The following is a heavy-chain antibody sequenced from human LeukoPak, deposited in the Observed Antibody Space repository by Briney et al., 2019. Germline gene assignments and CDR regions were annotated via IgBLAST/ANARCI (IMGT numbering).Heavy chain of an antibody. CDR2: IAYDGSRA. V-gene: IGHV3-33*01. J-gene: IGHJ4*02. CDR1: GFTFGGYG. D-gene: IGHD1-14*01. Sequence: GGSLRLSCAGSGFTFGGYGMHWFRQSPGKGLEWVAVIAYDGSRAFYADSVKGRFTISRDNSKNTMSVQMDDLRAEDTAVYYCTRYNNDHFDYWGQGTLVTVSS. CDR3: TRYNNDHFDY.